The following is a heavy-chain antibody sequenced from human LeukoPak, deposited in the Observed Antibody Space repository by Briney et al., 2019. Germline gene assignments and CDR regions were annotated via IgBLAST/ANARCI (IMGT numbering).Heavy chain of an antibody. CDR3: ARPRNSYGTHLEY. J-gene: IGHJ4*02. D-gene: IGHD5-18*01. CDR2: INPNSGGT. V-gene: IGHV1-2*06. CDR1: GYTFTGYY. Sequence: GASVKVSCKASGYTFTGYYMHWVRQAPGQGLEWMGRINPNSGGTNYAQKFQGRVTMTRDTSISTAYMELSRLRSDDTAVYYCARPRNSYGTHLEYWGQGTLVTVSS.